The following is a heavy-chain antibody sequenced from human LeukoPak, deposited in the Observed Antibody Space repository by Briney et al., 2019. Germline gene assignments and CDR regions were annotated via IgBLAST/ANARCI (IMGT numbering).Heavy chain of an antibody. CDR1: GFTFSSYG. D-gene: IGHD3-10*01. CDR2: IRYDGSNK. V-gene: IGHV3-30*02. J-gene: IGHJ4*02. CDR3: AQDPRDYYGSGSYIDY. Sequence: PGGSLRLSCAASGFTFSSYGMHWVRQAPGKGLEWVAFIRYDGSNKYYADSVKGRFTISRDNSKNTLYLQMNSLRAEDTAVYYCAQDPRDYYGSGSYIDYWGQGTLVTVSS.